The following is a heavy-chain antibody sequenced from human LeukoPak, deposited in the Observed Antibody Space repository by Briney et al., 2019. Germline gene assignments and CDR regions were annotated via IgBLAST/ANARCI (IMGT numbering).Heavy chain of an antibody. CDR1: GYTFTSYG. V-gene: IGHV1-18*01. D-gene: IGHD3-22*01. J-gene: IGHJ3*02. Sequence: ASVKVSCKASGYTFTSYGISWVRQAPGQGLEWMGWISAYNGNTNYAQKLQGRVTMTTDTSTSTAYMELRSLRSDDTAVYYCAREIGYYYDSSGYPRAFDIWGPGTMVTVSS. CDR3: AREIGYYYDSSGYPRAFDI. CDR2: ISAYNGNT.